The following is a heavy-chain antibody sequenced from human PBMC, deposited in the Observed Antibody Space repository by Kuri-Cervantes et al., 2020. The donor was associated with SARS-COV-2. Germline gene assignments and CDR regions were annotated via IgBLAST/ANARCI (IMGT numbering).Heavy chain of an antibody. CDR2: ISGSGGST. J-gene: IGHJ6*02. Sequence: GESLKISCAASGFTFSSYAMSWVRQAPGEGLEWVSAISGSGGSTYYADSVKGRFTISRDNSKNTLYLQMNSLRAEDTAVYYCAKFQHGYQGMDVWGQGTTVTVSS. CDR3: AKFQHGYQGMDV. V-gene: IGHV3-23*01. CDR1: GFTFSSYA. D-gene: IGHD5-18*01.